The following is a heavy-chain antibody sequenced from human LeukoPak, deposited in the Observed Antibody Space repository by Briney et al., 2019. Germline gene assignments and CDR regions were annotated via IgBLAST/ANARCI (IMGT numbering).Heavy chain of an antibody. J-gene: IGHJ3*02. Sequence: TSETLSLTCTVSGGSISSGSYYWSWIRQPAGKGLEWIGRIYTSGSTNYNPSLNSRVTISVDTSKNQFSLKLSSVTAADTAVYYCATPGCSSTSCLRAGGAFDIWGQGTMVTVSS. V-gene: IGHV4-61*02. CDR2: IYTSGST. CDR3: ATPGCSSTSCLRAGGAFDI. CDR1: GGSISSGSYY. D-gene: IGHD2-2*01.